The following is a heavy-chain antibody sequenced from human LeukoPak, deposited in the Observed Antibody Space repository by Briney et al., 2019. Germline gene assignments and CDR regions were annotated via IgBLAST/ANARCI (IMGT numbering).Heavy chain of an antibody. CDR3: AEIRYFDWFLDYYMDV. CDR1: GFTFSSYE. D-gene: IGHD3-9*01. V-gene: IGHV3-48*03. CDR2: ISSSGSTI. Sequence: GGSLRLSCAASGFTFSSYEMNWVRQAPGKGLEWVSYISSSGSTIYYADSVKGRFTISRDNAKNSLYLQMNSVRAEDTAVYICAEIRYFDWFLDYYMDVWGNGTTVTISS. J-gene: IGHJ6*03.